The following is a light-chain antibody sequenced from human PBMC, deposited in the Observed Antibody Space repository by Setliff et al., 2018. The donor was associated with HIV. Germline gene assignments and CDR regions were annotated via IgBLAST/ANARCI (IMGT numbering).Light chain of an antibody. CDR2: GVT. V-gene: IGLV2-14*01. CDR3: SSYTVNSPV. J-gene: IGLJ3*02. CDR1: ISDVGRYNY. Sequence: QSALAQPASVSGSPGQSVAISCTGTISDVGRYNYVSWYQQHPGKAPKLIIYGVTNRPSGVSSRFSGSKSGNTASLTISGLQAEDEAVYYCSSYTVNSPVFGGGT.